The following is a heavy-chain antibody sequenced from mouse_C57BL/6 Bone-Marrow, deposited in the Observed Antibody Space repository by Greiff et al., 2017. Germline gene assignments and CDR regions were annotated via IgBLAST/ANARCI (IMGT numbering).Heavy chain of an antibody. CDR1: GFNIKDDY. CDR3: TTEGTAQAIAMDY. V-gene: IGHV14-4*01. D-gene: IGHD3-2*02. Sequence: EVKLMESGAELVRPGASVKLSCTASGFNIKDDYMHWVKQRPEQGLEWIGWIDPENGDTEYASKFQGKATITADTSSNTAYLQLSSLTSEDTAVYYCTTEGTAQAIAMDYWGQGTSVTVSS. J-gene: IGHJ4*01. CDR2: IDPENGDT.